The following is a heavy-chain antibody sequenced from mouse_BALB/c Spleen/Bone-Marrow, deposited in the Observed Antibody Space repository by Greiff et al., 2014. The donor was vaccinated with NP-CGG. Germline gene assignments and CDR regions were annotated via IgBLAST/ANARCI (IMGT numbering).Heavy chain of an antibody. CDR1: GYAFTNYN. J-gene: IGHJ4*01. V-gene: IGHV1S135*01. Sequence: VQLKESGPELVKPGASVKVSCKASGYAFTNYNMYWVKQSHGKSLEWIGYFDPYNGGTSYNQKFKGKATLTVDKSSSTAYMHXXSLTSEDSAVYYCARSFAMDYWGQGTSVTVSS. CDR3: ARSFAMDY. CDR2: FDPYNGGT.